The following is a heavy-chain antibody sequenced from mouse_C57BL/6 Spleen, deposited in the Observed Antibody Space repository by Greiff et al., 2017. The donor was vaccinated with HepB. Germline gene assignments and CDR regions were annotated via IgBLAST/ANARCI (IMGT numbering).Heavy chain of an antibody. J-gene: IGHJ2*01. D-gene: IGHD2-10*02. Sequence: QVQLQQPGAELVKPGASVKLSCKASGYTFTSYWMHWVKQRPGQGLEWIGMIHPNSGSTNYNEKFKSKATLTVDKSSSTAYMQLSSLTSEDSAVYYCARAKVCGHYFDYWGQGTTLTVSS. CDR1: GYTFTSYW. CDR3: ARAKVCGHYFDY. V-gene: IGHV1-64*01. CDR2: IHPNSGST.